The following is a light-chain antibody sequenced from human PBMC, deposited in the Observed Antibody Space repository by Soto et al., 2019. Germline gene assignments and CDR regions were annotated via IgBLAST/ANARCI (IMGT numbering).Light chain of an antibody. CDR2: AAS. CDR3: QKYNSAPRT. J-gene: IGKJ1*01. Sequence: DIQMTQSPSSLSASVGDRVTITCRASQGISNSLAWYQQKPGKAPKLLIYAASTLQSGVPSRFSGSGSGTDFPLTISSLQPDDVATYCCQKYNSAPRTFGQGTKVEIK. V-gene: IGKV1-27*01. CDR1: QGISNS.